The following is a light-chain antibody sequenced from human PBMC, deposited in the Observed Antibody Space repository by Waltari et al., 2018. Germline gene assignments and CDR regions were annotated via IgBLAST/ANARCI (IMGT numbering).Light chain of an antibody. J-gene: IGKJ4*01. CDR2: AAS. V-gene: IGKV1-8*01. CDR1: QCISSY. CDR3: QQYYSYPLT. Sequence: AIRMTQSPSSFSASTGDRVTITCRASQCISSYLAWYQQKPGKAPKLLIYAASTLQSGVPSMFSGSGSVTDFTLTISFLQSEDFATYYCQQYYSYPLTFGGGTKVEIK.